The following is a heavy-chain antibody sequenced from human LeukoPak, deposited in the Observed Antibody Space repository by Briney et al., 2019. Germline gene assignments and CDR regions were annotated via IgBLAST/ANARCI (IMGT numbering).Heavy chain of an antibody. J-gene: IGHJ4*02. CDR3: ARALSGVTIDY. D-gene: IGHD4-17*01. Sequence: ASVKVSCKASGYTFTSYYMHWVRQAPGQGLEWMGIINPSGGSTSYAQKFQGRVTMTRDTSISTAYMELSRLRSDDTAVYYCARALSGVTIDYWGQGTLVTVSS. CDR2: INPSGGST. V-gene: IGHV1-46*01. CDR1: GYTFTSYY.